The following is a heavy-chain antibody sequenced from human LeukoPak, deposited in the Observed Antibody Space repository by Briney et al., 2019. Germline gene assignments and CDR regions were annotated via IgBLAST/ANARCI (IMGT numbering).Heavy chain of an antibody. Sequence: GGSLRLSCAASGFTFSSYWMHWVRQAPGKGLVWVSRINSDGSSTSYADSVKGRFTISRDNAKNTLYLQMNSLRAEDTAVYYCARGRSYYYDSSGYYTSSPYFDYWGQGTLVTVSS. CDR2: INSDGSST. CDR3: ARGRSYYYDSSGYYTSSPYFDY. CDR1: GFTFSSYW. V-gene: IGHV3-74*01. J-gene: IGHJ4*02. D-gene: IGHD3-22*01.